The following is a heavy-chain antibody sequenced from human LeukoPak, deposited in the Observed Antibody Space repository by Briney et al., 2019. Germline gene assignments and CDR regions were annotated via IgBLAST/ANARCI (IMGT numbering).Heavy chain of an antibody. D-gene: IGHD2-15*01. CDR3: ASSCSGGSCYSRFDY. CDR2: INAGNGYT. Sequence: ASVKVSCKASGYTFTSYAMHWVRQAPGQRLEWMGWINAGNGYTTYSQNFQDRVTITRDTSASTAYMELRSLRSDDTAVYYCASSCSGGSCYSRFDYWGQGTLVTVSS. CDR1: GYTFTSYA. V-gene: IGHV1-3*01. J-gene: IGHJ4*02.